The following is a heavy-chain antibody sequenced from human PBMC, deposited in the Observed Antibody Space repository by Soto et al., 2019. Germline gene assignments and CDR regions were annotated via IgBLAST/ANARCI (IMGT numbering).Heavy chain of an antibody. J-gene: IGHJ6*03. CDR1: GFTFSSYS. D-gene: IGHD3-10*01. Sequence: GGSLRLSCAASGFTFSSYSMNWVRQAPGKGLEWVSSISSSSSYIYYADSVKGRFTISRDNAKNSLYLQMNSLRAEDTAVYYCARYYYYGSGSYYYYMDVWGKGTTVTVS. CDR3: ARYYYYGSGSYYYYMDV. V-gene: IGHV3-21*01. CDR2: ISSSSSYI.